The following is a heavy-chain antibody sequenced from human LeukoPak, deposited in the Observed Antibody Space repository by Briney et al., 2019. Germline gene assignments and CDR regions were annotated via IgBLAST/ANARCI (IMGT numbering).Heavy chain of an antibody. V-gene: IGHV6-1*01. D-gene: IGHD3-9*01. J-gene: IGHJ6*02. CDR1: GDSFSSNSAA. CDR3: AREYDAGILTGYFSYYYGMDV. CDR2: TYYRSKWYN. Sequence: SQTLSLTCAISGDSFSSNSAAWNWLRQSPSRGLEWLGRTYYRSKWYNDYAVSVKSRITINPDTSKNQFSLQLNSVTPEDTAVYYCAREYDAGILTGYFSYYYGMDVWGQGTTVTVSS.